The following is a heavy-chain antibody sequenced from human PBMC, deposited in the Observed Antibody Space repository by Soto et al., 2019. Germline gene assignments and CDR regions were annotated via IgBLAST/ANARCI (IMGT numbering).Heavy chain of an antibody. CDR2: IPQDGVDG. Sequence: PGESLKISCEVSGVTCSMDSMSWVRHSPGKGLEWVAKIPQDGVDGHYADSVKGRCTTSRDNGKNSLYLQLNNLRAEDAAVYYCARDHLILPAHDFFHRSDVWGRGATVTAS. D-gene: IGHD2-21*02. V-gene: IGHV3-7*03. J-gene: IGHJ6*02. CDR3: ARDHLILPAHDFFHRSDV. CDR1: GVTCSMDS.